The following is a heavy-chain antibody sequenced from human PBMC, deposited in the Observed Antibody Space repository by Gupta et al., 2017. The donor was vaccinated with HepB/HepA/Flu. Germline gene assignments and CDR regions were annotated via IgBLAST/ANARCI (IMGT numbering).Heavy chain of an antibody. J-gene: IGHJ4*02. CDR3: ARXPDSSGWYHYFDY. CDR1: GFTFSSYA. CDR2: ISSNGGST. Sequence: EVQLVESGGGLVQPGGSLRLSCAASGFTFSSYAMHWVRQAPGKGLEYVSAISSNGGSTYYANSVKGRFTISRDNSKNTLYLQMGSLRAEDXAVYYCARXPDSSGWYHYFDYWGQGTLVTISS. V-gene: IGHV3-64*01. D-gene: IGHD6-19*01.